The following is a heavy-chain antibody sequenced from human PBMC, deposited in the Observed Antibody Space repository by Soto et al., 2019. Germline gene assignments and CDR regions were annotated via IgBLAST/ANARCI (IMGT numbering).Heavy chain of an antibody. CDR3: GKLKTGYALYYFDY. J-gene: IGHJ4*02. Sequence: EVQLLESGGGLVQPGGSLRLSCAASGFTFTDYGMSWVRQAPGKGLGWVSGISGSGVATYYADSVQGRFTISKDISKNTLYLQMNGLRAEDAAVYYCGKLKTGYALYYFDYWGQGTPVTVSS. D-gene: IGHD3-9*01. CDR1: GFTFTDYG. V-gene: IGHV3-23*01. CDR2: ISGSGVAT.